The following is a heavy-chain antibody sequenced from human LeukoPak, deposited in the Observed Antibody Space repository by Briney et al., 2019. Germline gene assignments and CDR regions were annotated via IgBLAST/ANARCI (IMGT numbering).Heavy chain of an antibody. V-gene: IGHV3-30*18. J-gene: IGHJ4*02. Sequence: GGSLRLSCAASGFTFSSYGMHWVRQAPGKGLEWVAVISYDGSNKYYADSVKGRFTISRDNSKNTLYLQMNSLRAEDTAVYYRAKDGGDGYQLLEYYFDYWGQGTLVTVSS. D-gene: IGHD2-2*01. CDR1: GFTFSSYG. CDR2: ISYDGSNK. CDR3: AKDGGDGYQLLEYYFDY.